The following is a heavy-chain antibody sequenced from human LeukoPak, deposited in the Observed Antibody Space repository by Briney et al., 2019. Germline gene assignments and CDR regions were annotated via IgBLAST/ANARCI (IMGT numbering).Heavy chain of an antibody. J-gene: IGHJ4*02. V-gene: IGHV3-7*01. CDR2: IKQDGSEK. CDR1: GFTFSSYG. CDR3: ARDGYCTNGVCYTGYFDY. D-gene: IGHD2-8*01. Sequence: GGSLRLSCAVSGFTFSSYGMSWVRQAPRKGLEWVANIKQDGSEKYYVDSVKGRFTISRDNAKNSLYLQMNSLRAEDTAVYHCARDGYCTNGVCYTGYFDYWGRGTLVTVSS.